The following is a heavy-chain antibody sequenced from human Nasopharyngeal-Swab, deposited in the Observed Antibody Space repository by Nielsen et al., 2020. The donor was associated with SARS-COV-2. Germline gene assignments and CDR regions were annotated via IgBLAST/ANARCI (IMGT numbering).Heavy chain of an antibody. J-gene: IGHJ4*02. Sequence: WIRQPPGKGLEWIGYIYYSGSTYYNPSLKSRVTISVDTSKNQFSLKLSSVTAADTAVYYCARVGSSGWYSGGYFDYWGQGTLVTVSS. CDR3: ARVGSSGWYSGGYFDY. V-gene: IGHV4-31*02. D-gene: IGHD6-19*01. CDR2: IYYSGST.